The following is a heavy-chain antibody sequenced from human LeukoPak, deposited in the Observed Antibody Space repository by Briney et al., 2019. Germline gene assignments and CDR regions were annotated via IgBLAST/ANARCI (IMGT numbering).Heavy chain of an antibody. Sequence: GGSLRLSCAASGFTFSSYSMNWVRQAPGKGLEWVSSISSSSSYIYYADSVKGRFTISRDNAKNSLYLQMNSLRAEDTAVYYCARDPGYSGSAYYFDYWGQGTLVTVSS. CDR2: ISSSSSYI. D-gene: IGHD5-12*01. CDR3: ARDPGYSGSAYYFDY. J-gene: IGHJ4*02. V-gene: IGHV3-21*01. CDR1: GFTFSSYS.